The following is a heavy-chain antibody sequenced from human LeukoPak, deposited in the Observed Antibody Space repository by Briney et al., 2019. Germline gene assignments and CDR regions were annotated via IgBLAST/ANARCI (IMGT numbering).Heavy chain of an antibody. J-gene: IGHJ4*02. D-gene: IGHD3-10*01. CDR3: ARQISGLWFGVFDY. V-gene: IGHV3-48*02. CDR1: GFTFSSYS. CDR2: ISSSSSTI. Sequence: GGSQRLSCAASGFTFSSYSMNWVRQAPGKGLEWVSYISSSSSTIYYADSVKGRFTISRDNAKNSLYLQMNSLRDEDTAVYYCARQISGLWFGVFDYWGQGTLVTVSS.